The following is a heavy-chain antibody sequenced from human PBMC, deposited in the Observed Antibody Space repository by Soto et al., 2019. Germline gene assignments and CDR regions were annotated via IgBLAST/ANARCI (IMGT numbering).Heavy chain of an antibody. CDR1: GFTFTNYW. J-gene: IGHJ5*02. D-gene: IGHD1-26*01. CDR3: ARVATGSYNWFDP. V-gene: IGHV3-74*01. CDR2: INSDGTRT. Sequence: QSGGSLRLSCAASGFTFTNYWMHWVRQAPGKGLEWVSRINSDGTRTTYADSVKGRFTISRDNAKNTLYLQMNSLRAEDTAVYYCARVATGSYNWFDPWGQGTLVTVSS.